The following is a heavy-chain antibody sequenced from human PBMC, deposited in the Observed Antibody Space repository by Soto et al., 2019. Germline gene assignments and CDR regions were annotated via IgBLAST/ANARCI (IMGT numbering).Heavy chain of an antibody. CDR2: IWFDGSNK. V-gene: IGHV3-33*01. Sequence: QVQLVESGGGVVQPGRSLRLSCAASGFTFSSHGMHWVRQAPGKGLEWVAVIWFDGSNKYYTDAVKGRVTISRDNSKNTVNLLRNSLRVVDAAVYYCARQVGATRYRFVRWGPGTLVTV. CDR3: ARQVGATRYRFVR. CDR1: GFTFSSHG. J-gene: IGHJ4*02. D-gene: IGHD1-26*01.